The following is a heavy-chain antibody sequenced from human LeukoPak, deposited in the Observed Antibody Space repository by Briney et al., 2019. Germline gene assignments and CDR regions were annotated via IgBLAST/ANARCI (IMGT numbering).Heavy chain of an antibody. J-gene: IGHJ5*02. CDR3: ARVVRGAVTSNCFDH. D-gene: IGHD2-21*02. Sequence: SATLSLTCTVSGGYINDYYWTWIRQAPGKGLEWLGYISNSGTTDYNPSLKSRVTMSVDTSKNEFSLKVTSVTAADTAMYYCARVVRGAVTSNCFDHWGQGTLVTVSS. CDR2: ISNSGTT. V-gene: IGHV4-59*01. CDR1: GGYINDYY.